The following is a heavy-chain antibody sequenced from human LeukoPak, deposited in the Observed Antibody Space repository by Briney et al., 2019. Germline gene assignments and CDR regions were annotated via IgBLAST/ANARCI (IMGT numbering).Heavy chain of an antibody. D-gene: IGHD1-7*01. CDR2: IYTSGST. J-gene: IGHJ5*02. Sequence: SETLSLTCTVSGGSISSYYWSWIRQPAGKGLEWIGRIYTSGSTNYNPSLKSRVTMSVDTSKNQFSLKLSSVTAADTAVYYCARGISITGTRGLFDPWGQGTLVTVSS. V-gene: IGHV4-4*07. CDR1: GGSISSYY. CDR3: ARGISITGTRGLFDP.